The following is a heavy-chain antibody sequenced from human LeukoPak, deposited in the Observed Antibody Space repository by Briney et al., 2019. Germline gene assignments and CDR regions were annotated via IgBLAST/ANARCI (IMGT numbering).Heavy chain of an antibody. D-gene: IGHD3-10*01. CDR1: GYTFTSYG. CDR3: ARDWPIANMVRELAY. CDR2: ISAYNGNT. V-gene: IGHV1-18*04. J-gene: IGHJ4*02. Sequence: GASVEVSCKAPGYTFTSYGISWVRQAPGQGLEWMGWISAYNGNTNYAQKLQGRVTMTTDTSTSTAYMELRSLRSDDTAVYYCARDWPIANMVRELAYWGQGTLVTVSS.